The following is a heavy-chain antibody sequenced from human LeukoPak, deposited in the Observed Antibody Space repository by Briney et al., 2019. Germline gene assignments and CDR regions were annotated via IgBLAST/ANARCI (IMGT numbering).Heavy chain of an antibody. J-gene: IGHJ5*02. CDR2: IYYSGST. Sequence: SETLSLTCTVSGGSISSGGYYWSWIRPHPGQGLEWIGYIYYSGSTYYNPSLKSRVTRSVDTSKNQFSLKLSSVTAADTAVYYCARSKYQLLSQYNWFDPWGQGTLVTVSS. CDR1: GGSISSGGYY. CDR3: ARSKYQLLSQYNWFDP. V-gene: IGHV4-31*03. D-gene: IGHD2-2*01.